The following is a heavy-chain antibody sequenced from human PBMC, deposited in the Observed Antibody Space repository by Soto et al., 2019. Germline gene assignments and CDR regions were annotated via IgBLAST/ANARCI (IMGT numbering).Heavy chain of an antibody. J-gene: IGHJ4*02. D-gene: IGHD6-19*01. Sequence: QVQLVQSGAEVKKPGSSVKVSCKASGGTFSSYAISWVRQAPGQGLEWMGGIIPIFGTANYAQNFKGNVTITADESTSTAYMELSRLSSEDTAVYYCASLGYSSGWYHDYWGQGTLVTVSS. CDR2: IIPIFGTA. CDR3: ASLGYSSGWYHDY. V-gene: IGHV1-69*12. CDR1: GGTFSSYA.